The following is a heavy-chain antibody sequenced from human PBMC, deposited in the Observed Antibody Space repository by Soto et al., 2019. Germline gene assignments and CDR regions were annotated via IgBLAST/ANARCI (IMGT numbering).Heavy chain of an antibody. CDR3: ARTRVHDAFDI. V-gene: IGHV1-2*02. CDR2: INPNSGGS. Sequence: GSVPVSCKASGYTITGYYLHWVRQDPGQGLAWMGWINPNSGGSNYAQKFQGRVTMTRDTSISTAYMELSRLRSDDTAVYYCARTRVHDAFDIWGQGTMVTVSS. CDR1: GYTITGYY. J-gene: IGHJ3*02.